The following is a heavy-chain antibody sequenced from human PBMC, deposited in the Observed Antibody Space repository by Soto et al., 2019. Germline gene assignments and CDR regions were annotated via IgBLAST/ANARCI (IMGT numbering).Heavy chain of an antibody. CDR1: GFTFSSYG. Sequence: GGSLRLSCVASGFTFSSYGMHWVRQAPGKGLEWVAVISYDGSRQYYADSVRGRFTISRDNSRNTLYLQMNSLRADETAVYYCGKDLATIFGGDFWGQGTLVTVSS. J-gene: IGHJ4*02. D-gene: IGHD3-3*01. CDR2: ISYDGSRQ. V-gene: IGHV3-30*18. CDR3: GKDLATIFGGDF.